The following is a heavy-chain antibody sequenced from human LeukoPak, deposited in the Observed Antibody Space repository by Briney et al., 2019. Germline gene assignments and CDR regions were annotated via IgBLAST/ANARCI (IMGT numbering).Heavy chain of an antibody. CDR1: GYTFTSYG. J-gene: IGHJ4*02. Sequence: GASVKVSCKASGYTFTSYGISWVRQAPGQGLEWMGWISAYNGNTNYAQKLQGRVTMTTDTSSSTAYMELRSLRSDDTAVYYCARDSEEYFDWFPINLYYFDYWGQGTLVTVSS. CDR3: ARDSEEYFDWFPINLYYFDY. V-gene: IGHV1-18*01. D-gene: IGHD3-9*01. CDR2: ISAYNGNT.